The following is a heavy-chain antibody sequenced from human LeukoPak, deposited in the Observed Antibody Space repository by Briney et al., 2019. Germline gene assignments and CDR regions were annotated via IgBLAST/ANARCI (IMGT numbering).Heavy chain of an antibody. V-gene: IGHV4-34*01. CDR2: INHSGST. CDR3: ARVDKNGGTTFDY. Sequence: SETLSLTCAVYGGSFSAYYWSWIRQPPGKGLEWIGEINHSGSTNYNPPLKSRVIISVDTSKNQLSLKLSSVTAADTAVYYCARVDKNGGTTFDYWGQGTLVTVSS. J-gene: IGHJ4*02. CDR1: GGSFSAYY. D-gene: IGHD2/OR15-2a*01.